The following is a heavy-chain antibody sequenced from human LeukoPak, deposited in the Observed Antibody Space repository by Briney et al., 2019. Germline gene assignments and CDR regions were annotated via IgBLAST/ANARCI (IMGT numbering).Heavy chain of an antibody. V-gene: IGHV3-48*02. CDR1: GFTFSSYS. J-gene: IGHJ4*02. CDR3: ARGGSILVVYEDHFDY. Sequence: GGSLRLSCAASGFTFSSYSMNWVRQAPGKGLEWVSYISSSSSTIYYADSVKGRFTISRDNAKNSLYLQMNSLRDEDTAVYYCARGGSILVVYEDHFDYWGQGTLVTVCS. D-gene: IGHD2-8*02. CDR2: ISSSSSTI.